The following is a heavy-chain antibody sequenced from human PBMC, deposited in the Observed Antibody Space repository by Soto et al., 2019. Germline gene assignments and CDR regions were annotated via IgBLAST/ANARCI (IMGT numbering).Heavy chain of an antibody. J-gene: IGHJ4*02. Sequence: SETLSLTCTISGGSVSVYYWSWIRQSTGQGLEWIGYIYASGSPYYNPSLRSRVTISADTSKNQISLKLTSPTAADTAVYYCARGVGSSPPQYWGRGTQVTVSS. CDR2: IYASGSP. CDR3: ARGVGSSPPQY. D-gene: IGHD1-26*01. CDR1: GGSVSVYY. V-gene: IGHV4-59*02.